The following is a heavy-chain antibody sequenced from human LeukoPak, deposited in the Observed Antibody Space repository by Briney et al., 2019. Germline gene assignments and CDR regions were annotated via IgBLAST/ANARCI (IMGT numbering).Heavy chain of an antibody. Sequence: PSGTLSLTCAVSGDSISSSHWWSWVRQPPGKGLEWIGEIYHSGSTLYNPSLESRVTISVDKSKNQFSLRANSVTAADTAVYYCARDSDYYDSSRYRHPFFDYWGQGTLVTVSS. D-gene: IGHD3-22*01. CDR3: ARDSDYYDSSRYRHPFFDY. J-gene: IGHJ4*02. V-gene: IGHV4-4*02. CDR2: IYHSGST. CDR1: GDSISSSHW.